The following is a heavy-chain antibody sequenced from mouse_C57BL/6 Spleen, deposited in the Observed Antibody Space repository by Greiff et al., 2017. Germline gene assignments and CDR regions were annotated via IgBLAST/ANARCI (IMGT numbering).Heavy chain of an antibody. Sequence: QVQLKESGPELVKPGASVKISCKASGYAFSSSWMNWVKQRPGKGLEWIGRIYPGDGDTNYNGKFKGKATLTADKSSSKAYMQLSSLTSEDSAVYVCALLRYFDVWGTGTTVTVSS. D-gene: IGHD2-3*01. V-gene: IGHV1-82*01. CDR2: IYPGDGDT. CDR3: ALLRYFDV. CDR1: GYAFSSSW. J-gene: IGHJ1*03.